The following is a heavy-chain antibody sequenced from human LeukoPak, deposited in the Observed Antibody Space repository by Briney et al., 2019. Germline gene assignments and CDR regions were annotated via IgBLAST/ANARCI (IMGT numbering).Heavy chain of an antibody. CDR2: IKQDGSEK. CDR3: ASGGSYFGY. CDR1: GFTFSSYW. V-gene: IGHV3-7*05. J-gene: IGHJ4*02. Sequence: GGSLRLTCEGSGFTFSSYWMSWVRQAPGKGLEWVANIKQDGSEKYYVDSVKGRFTISRDNAKNSLFLQMNSLRADDTAVYYCASGGSYFGYWGQGTLVTVSS.